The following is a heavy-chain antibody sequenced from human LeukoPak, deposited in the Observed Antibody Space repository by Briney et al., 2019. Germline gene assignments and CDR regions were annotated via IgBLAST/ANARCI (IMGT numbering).Heavy chain of an antibody. Sequence: GGSLRLSCAASRFTFSSYGMHWVRPAPGKGREGVAVISYDGSNKYYADTLQGRFTISRDNAKNSLYLQMSSVRAEDTAVYYCAREAYDDGMDVWGQGTTVTVSS. V-gene: IGHV3-30*03. CDR2: ISYDGSNK. J-gene: IGHJ6*02. CDR1: RFTFSSYG. CDR3: AREAYDDGMDV.